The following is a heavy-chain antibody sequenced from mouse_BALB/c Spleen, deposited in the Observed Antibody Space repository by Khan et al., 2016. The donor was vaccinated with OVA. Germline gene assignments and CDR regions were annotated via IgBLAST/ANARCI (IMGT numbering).Heavy chain of an antibody. D-gene: IGHD1-1*01. Sequence: VQLQESGPEVVRPGVSVKFSCKGSGDTFSDYAMHWVKQSHAKSLEWIGVISTYNGNTSYNQKFKGKATMTSAKSSRTAYLELARLTSEESAIYYYARGDFLLRLRGMDYWGQGTSVTVSS. CDR2: ISTYNGNT. V-gene: IGHV1S137*01. CDR3: ARGDFLLRLRGMDY. J-gene: IGHJ4*01. CDR1: GDTFSDYA.